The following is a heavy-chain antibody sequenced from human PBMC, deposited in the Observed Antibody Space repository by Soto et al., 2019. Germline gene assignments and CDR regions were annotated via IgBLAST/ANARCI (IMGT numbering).Heavy chain of an antibody. D-gene: IGHD2-2*01. V-gene: IGHV4-31*03. CDR3: ARGVVLVPATPNWFDP. CDR2: ISYSGST. J-gene: IGHJ5*02. CDR1: GGSISSGDYY. Sequence: QVQLQASGPGLVKPSQTLSLTCTVSGGSISSGDYYWTWIRQHPGKGLECIGYISYSGSTYYNPSLRRRVSLSVDTSKNQFSLKLTSVTAADTAVYYCARGVVLVPATPNWFDPWGQGTLVTVSS.